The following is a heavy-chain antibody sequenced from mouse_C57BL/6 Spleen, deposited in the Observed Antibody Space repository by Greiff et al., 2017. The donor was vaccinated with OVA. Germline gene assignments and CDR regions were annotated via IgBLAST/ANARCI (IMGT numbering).Heavy chain of an antibody. CDR3: ARDYYGNSAWFAY. Sequence: VQLQQPGAELVKPGASVKLSCKASGYTFTSYWMQWVKQRPGQGLEWIGEIDPSDSYTNYNQKFKGKATLTVDTSSSTAYMQLSSLTSEDSAVYYCARDYYGNSAWFAYWGQGTLVTVSA. D-gene: IGHD2-1*01. V-gene: IGHV1-50*01. J-gene: IGHJ3*01. CDR1: GYTFTSYW. CDR2: IDPSDSYT.